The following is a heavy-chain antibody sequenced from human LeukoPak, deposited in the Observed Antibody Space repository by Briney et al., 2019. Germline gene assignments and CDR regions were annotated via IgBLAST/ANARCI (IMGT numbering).Heavy chain of an antibody. CDR3: ARDGIYYYDSSLY. CDR2: IKQDGSEK. Sequence: GGSLRLSCAASGFTFSSYWMSWVRQAPGKGLEWVANIKQDGSEKYYVDSVKGRFTISRDNAKNSLYLQMNSLRAEDTAVYYCARDGIYYYDSSLYWGQGTLVTVSS. CDR1: GFTFSSYW. J-gene: IGHJ4*02. V-gene: IGHV3-7*01. D-gene: IGHD3-22*01.